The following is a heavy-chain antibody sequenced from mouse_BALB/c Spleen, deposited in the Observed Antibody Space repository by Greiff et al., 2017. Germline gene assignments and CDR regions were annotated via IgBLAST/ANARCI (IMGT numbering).Heavy chain of an antibody. J-gene: IGHJ4*01. Sequence: VKLVESGPGLVAPSQSLSITCTVSGFSLTSYGVHWVRQPPGKGLEWLGVIWAGGSTNYNSALMSRLSISKDNSKSQVFLKMNSLQTDDTAMYYCARGFKYYAMDYWGQGTSVTVSS. CDR3: ARGFKYYAMDY. V-gene: IGHV2-9*02. CDR2: IWAGGST. CDR1: GFSLTSYG.